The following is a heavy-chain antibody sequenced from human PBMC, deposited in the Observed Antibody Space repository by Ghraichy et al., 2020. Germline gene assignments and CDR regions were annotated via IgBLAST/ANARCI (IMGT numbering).Heavy chain of an antibody. Sequence: GGSLRLSCAASGFTFSSYAMSWVRQAPGKGLEWVSAISGSGGSTYYADSVKGRFTISRDNSKNTLYLQMNSLRAEDTAVYYCANEYYYDSSGYSPDAFDIWGQGTMVTVSS. D-gene: IGHD3-22*01. V-gene: IGHV3-23*01. J-gene: IGHJ3*02. CDR2: ISGSGGST. CDR3: ANEYYYDSSGYSPDAFDI. CDR1: GFTFSSYA.